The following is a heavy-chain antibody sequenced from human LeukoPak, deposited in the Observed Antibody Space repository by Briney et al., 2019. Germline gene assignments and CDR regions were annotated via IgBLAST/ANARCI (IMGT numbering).Heavy chain of an antibody. D-gene: IGHD3-10*01. Sequence: GGSLRLSCVASEFTFRTYWMSSVRQGPGRGMERVANIKEDGCEKYYVDSVKGRFTISRDNAKNTLYLEMNSLRCEGTAVYYFARGRGMGVWGKGTTVTVSS. CDR1: EFTFRTYW. CDR2: IKEDGCEK. V-gene: IGHV3-7*01. J-gene: IGHJ6*03. CDR3: ARGRGMGV.